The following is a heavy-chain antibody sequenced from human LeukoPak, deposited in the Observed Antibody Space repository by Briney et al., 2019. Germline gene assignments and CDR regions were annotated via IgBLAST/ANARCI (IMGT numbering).Heavy chain of an antibody. Sequence: ASVKVSFKSSGYTFTVHYIHWVRQAPGQGLEWVGCIHPNTGGTKYAQKFQGRVTMTRDTSISTAYMELSRLRSDDTAVYYCARDPQHLGYMDVWGKGTTVTISS. CDR2: IHPNTGGT. V-gene: IGHV1-2*02. J-gene: IGHJ6*03. CDR1: GYTFTVHY. CDR3: ARDPQHLGYMDV.